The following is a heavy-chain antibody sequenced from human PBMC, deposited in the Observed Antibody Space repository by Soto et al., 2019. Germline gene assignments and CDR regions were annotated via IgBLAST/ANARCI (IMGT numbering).Heavy chain of an antibody. CDR2: ISSDGSDT. D-gene: IGHD5-12*01. Sequence: QVQLVQSGGGVVQPGGSLRLSCAASGFDFTSYGFHWVRQAPGKGLEWVALISSDGSDTYYADSVKGRFTVSSDNSRNTLYLQMGSLRPEDTAVYYCARDRRDGYNWSDHWGQGTLVAVSP. CDR3: ARDRRDGYNWSDH. V-gene: IGHV3-30*03. J-gene: IGHJ5*02. CDR1: GFDFTSYG.